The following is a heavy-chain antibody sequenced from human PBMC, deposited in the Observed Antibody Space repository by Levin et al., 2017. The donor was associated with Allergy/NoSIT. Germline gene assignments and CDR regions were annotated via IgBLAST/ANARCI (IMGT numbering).Heavy chain of an antibody. CDR2: IIPIFGTA. J-gene: IGHJ4*02. D-gene: IGHD3-10*01. CDR3: ARDGRITMVRGVSGGADY. Sequence: EARGHGLEWMGGIIPIFGTANYAQKFQGRVTITADESTSTAYMELSSLRSEDTAVYYCARDGRITMVRGVSGGADYWGQGTLVTVSS. V-gene: IGHV1-69*01.